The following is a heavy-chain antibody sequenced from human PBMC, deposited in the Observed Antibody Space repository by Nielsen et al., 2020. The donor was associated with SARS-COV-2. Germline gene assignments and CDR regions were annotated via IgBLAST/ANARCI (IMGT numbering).Heavy chain of an antibody. Sequence: GGSLRLSCAASGFTFSSYSMNWVRQAPGKGLEWVSSISSSSSYIYYADSVKGRFTISRDNAKNSLYLQMNSLRAEDTAVYYCARPLLRYTTDAFDIWGQGTMVTVSS. CDR1: GFTFSSYS. J-gene: IGHJ3*02. D-gene: IGHD3-9*01. CDR2: ISSSSSYI. CDR3: ARPLLRYTTDAFDI. V-gene: IGHV3-21*01.